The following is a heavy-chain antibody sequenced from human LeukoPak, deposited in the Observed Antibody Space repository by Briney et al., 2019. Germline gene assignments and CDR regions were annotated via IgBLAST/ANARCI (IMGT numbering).Heavy chain of an antibody. J-gene: IGHJ4*02. CDR1: GGSISGSDYY. V-gene: IGHV4-39*01. Sequence: SETLSLTCTVSGGSISGSDYYWGWIRQPPGQGLEWIGNIYYSGSTYYNPSLKSRVTISVDTSKNQFSLKLSSVTAADTAVYYCGRHKGMPGYSTYWGQGSLVTVSS. CDR2: IYYSGST. D-gene: IGHD4-11*01. CDR3: GRHKGMPGYSTY.